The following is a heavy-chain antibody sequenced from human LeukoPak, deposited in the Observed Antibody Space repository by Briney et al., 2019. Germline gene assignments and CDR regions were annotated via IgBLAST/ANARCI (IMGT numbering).Heavy chain of an antibody. D-gene: IGHD5-18*01. J-gene: IGHJ4*02. CDR2: ISGSGGST. V-gene: IGHV3-23*01. CDR3: VLSHSYGYHFDY. Sequence: GSLRLSCAASGFTFSSYAMSWVRQAPGKGLEWVSAISGSGGSTYYADSVKGRFTISRDNCKNTLYLQMNSLRAEDTAVYYCVLSHSYGYHFDYWGQGTLVTVSS. CDR1: GFTFSSYA.